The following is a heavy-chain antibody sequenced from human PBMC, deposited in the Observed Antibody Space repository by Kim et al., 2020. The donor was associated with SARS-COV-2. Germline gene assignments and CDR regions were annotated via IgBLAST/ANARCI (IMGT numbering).Heavy chain of an antibody. CDR3: ARGRLEFFYGSGSYYKKGFDY. V-gene: IGHV4-34*01. D-gene: IGHD3-10*01. Sequence: SETLSLTCAVYGGSFSGYYWSWIRQPPGKGLEWIGEINHSGSTNYNPSLKSRVTISVDTSKNQFSLKLSSVTAADTAVYYCARGRLEFFYGSGSYYKKGFDYWGQGTLVTVSS. CDR1: GGSFSGYY. CDR2: INHSGST. J-gene: IGHJ4*02.